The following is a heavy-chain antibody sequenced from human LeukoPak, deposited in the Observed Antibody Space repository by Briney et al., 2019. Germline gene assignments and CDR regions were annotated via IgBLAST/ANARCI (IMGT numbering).Heavy chain of an antibody. CDR1: GFTVSSNS. CDR2: ISSGGSTI. J-gene: IGHJ4*02. CDR3: AKLLGSWYYFDY. V-gene: IGHV3-48*04. D-gene: IGHD6-13*01. Sequence: GGSLRLSCTVSGFTVSSNSMNWVRQAPGKGLEWVSYISSGGSTIYYADSVKGRFTISRDNAKNSLYLQMNSLRAEDTAVYYCAKLLGSWYYFDYWGQGTLVTVSS.